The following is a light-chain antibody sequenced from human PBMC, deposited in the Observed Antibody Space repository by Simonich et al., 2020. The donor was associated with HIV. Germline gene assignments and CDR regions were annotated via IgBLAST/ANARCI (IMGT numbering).Light chain of an antibody. CDR3: QSYDSSNVV. V-gene: IGLV6-57*03. J-gene: IGLJ2*01. CDR1: SGSNASNY. Sequence: NFMLTQPHSVSESPGKTVTISCTRSSGSNASNYVQWYHQRPGSAPTTVIYEDNQRPSGVPDRFSGSIDSSSNSASLTISGLKTEDEADYYCQSYDSSNVVFGGGTKLTVL. CDR2: EDN.